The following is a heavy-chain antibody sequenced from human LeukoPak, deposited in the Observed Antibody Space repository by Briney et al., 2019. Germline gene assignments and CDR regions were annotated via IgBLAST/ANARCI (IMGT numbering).Heavy chain of an antibody. CDR1: GYTFTGYY. V-gene: IGHV1-2*02. J-gene: IGHJ4*02. Sequence: ASVKVSCKASGYTFTGYYMHWVRQAPGQGLESMGWINPNSGGTNYAQKFQGRVTMTRDTSISTAYMELSRLRSDDTAVYYCARGRYFDWLIDYWGQGTLVTVSS. CDR2: INPNSGGT. CDR3: ARGRYFDWLIDY. D-gene: IGHD3-9*01.